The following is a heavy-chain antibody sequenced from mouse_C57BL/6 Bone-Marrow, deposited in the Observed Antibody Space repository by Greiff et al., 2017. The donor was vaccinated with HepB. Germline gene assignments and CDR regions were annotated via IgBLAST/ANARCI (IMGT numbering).Heavy chain of an antibody. J-gene: IGHJ2*01. Sequence: VQLQQSGAELVRPGASVKLSCTASGFNIKDDYMHWVKQRPEQGLEWIGWIDPENGDTEYASKFQGKATITADTSSNTAYLQLSSLTSADTAVYYCTTGMGFDYWGQGTTLTVSS. D-gene: IGHD2-3*01. CDR1: GFNIKDDY. CDR3: TTGMGFDY. CDR2: IDPENGDT. V-gene: IGHV14-4*01.